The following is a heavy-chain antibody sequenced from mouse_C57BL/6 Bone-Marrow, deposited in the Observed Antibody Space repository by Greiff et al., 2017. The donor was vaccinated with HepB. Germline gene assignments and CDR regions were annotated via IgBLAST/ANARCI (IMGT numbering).Heavy chain of an antibody. CDR2: SRNKANDYTT. D-gene: IGHD4-1*01. CDR1: GFTFSDFY. Sequence: EVQVVDSGGGLVQSGRSLRLSCATSGFTFSDFYMEWVRQAPGKGLEWIAASRNKANDYTTEYSASVKGRFIVSRDTSQSILYLQMNALRAEDTAIYYCARDARLGPWFAYWGQGTLVTVSA. J-gene: IGHJ3*01. V-gene: IGHV7-1*01. CDR3: ARDARLGPWFAY.